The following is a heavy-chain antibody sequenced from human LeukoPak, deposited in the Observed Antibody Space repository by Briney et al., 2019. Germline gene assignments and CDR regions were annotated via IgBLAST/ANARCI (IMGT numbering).Heavy chain of an antibody. J-gene: IGHJ4*02. D-gene: IGHD6-13*01. CDR3: ARVLGYSSSWPFDY. CDR2: ISGSGGST. V-gene: IGHV3-23*01. Sequence: GGSLRLSCAASGFTFSSYAMSWVRQAPGKGLEWVSAISGSGGSTYYADSVKGRFTISRDNSKNTLHLQMNSLRAEDTAVYYCARVLGYSSSWPFDYWGQGTLVTVSS. CDR1: GFTFSSYA.